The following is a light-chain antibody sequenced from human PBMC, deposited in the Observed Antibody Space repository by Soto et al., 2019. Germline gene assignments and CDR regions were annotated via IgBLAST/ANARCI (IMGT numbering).Light chain of an antibody. CDR1: QSVSNN. V-gene: IGKV3-15*01. J-gene: IGKJ2*01. CDR2: GAS. CDR3: QQYNIWPYT. Sequence: EIVMTQSPATLSLSPGERDTLYFRASQSVSNNLAWYQQKPGQAPRLLIYGASTRATGIPARFSGSGSGTDFTLTISSLQSEDFAIYYCQQYNIWPYTFGQGTKVDIK.